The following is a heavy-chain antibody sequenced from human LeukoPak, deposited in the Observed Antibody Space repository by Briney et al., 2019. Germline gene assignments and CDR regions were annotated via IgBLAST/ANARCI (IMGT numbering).Heavy chain of an antibody. CDR3: ARDTSGYGMDV. Sequence: EASVKVSCKASGYTFTGYYMNWVRQAPGQGLEWMGRVNPKSGGTNFAQKFRSRVTMTRDTSINTAYMELSGLRSDDSAIYYCARDTSGYGMDVWGQGTTATVSS. CDR1: GYTFTGYY. V-gene: IGHV1-2*06. J-gene: IGHJ6*02. CDR2: VNPKSGGT. D-gene: IGHD2-2*01.